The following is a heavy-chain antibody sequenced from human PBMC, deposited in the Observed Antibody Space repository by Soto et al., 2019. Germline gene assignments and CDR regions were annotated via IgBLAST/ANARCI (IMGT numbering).Heavy chain of an antibody. V-gene: IGHV3-23*01. CDR2: ISGSGDST. D-gene: IGHD4-17*01. CDR3: ARVWERTVTTRNYFYGMDV. Sequence: GGSLRVSCAASGFAFYSYAMTWVRQAPGKGLEWVSTISGSGDSTYFADSVKGRFTVSRDNSKNTLYLQMNSLRAEDTAVYSCARVWERTVTTRNYFYGMDVWGQGTTVTVSS. J-gene: IGHJ6*02. CDR1: GFAFYSYA.